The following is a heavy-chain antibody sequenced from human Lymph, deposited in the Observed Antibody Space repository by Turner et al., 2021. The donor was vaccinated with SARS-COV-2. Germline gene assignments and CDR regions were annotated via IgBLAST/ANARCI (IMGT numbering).Heavy chain of an antibody. CDR1: GIFVSRNY. D-gene: IGHD6-13*01. Sequence: EVQLVETGGGLSQPGGSVSLSCAASGIFVSRNYMNWVRQAPGKGLEWVSVIYSGGTTYYADSVKGRFTISRDNSKNTLYLQMNSLRVEDTAVYYCARDLGTYGMDVWGQGTTVTVSS. CDR3: ARDLGTYGMDV. CDR2: IYSGGTT. V-gene: IGHV3-53*02. J-gene: IGHJ6*02.